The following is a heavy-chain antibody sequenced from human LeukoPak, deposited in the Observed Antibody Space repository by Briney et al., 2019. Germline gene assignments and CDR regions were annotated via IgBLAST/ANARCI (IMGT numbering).Heavy chain of an antibody. Sequence: ASVKVSCKASGYTFTGYYMHWVRQAPGQWLEWMGWINPNSGGTNYAQKFQGRVTMTRDTSISTAYMELSRLRSDDTAVYYCARGDYGGNAYYYYYMDVWGKGTTVTVSS. D-gene: IGHD4-23*01. CDR2: INPNSGGT. CDR3: ARGDYGGNAYYYYYMDV. J-gene: IGHJ6*03. CDR1: GYTFTGYY. V-gene: IGHV1-2*02.